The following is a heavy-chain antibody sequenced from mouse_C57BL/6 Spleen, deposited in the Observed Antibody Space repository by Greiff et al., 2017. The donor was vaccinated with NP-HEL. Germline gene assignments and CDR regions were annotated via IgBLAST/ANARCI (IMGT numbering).Heavy chain of an antibody. D-gene: IGHD2-2*01. CDR3: ARVIYYGYSYYFDY. V-gene: IGHV1-18*01. Sequence: EVQLQQSGPELVKPGASVKIPCKASGYTFTDYNMDWVKQSHGKSLEWIGDINPNNGGTIYNQKFKGKATLTVDKSSSTAYMELRSLTSADTAVYYWARVIYYGYSYYFDYWGQGTTLTVSS. CDR2: INPNNGGT. J-gene: IGHJ2*01. CDR1: GYTFTDYN.